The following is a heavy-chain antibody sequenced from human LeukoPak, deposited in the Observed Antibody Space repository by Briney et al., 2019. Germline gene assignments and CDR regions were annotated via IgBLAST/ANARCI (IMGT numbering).Heavy chain of an antibody. CDR1: GGTFSSYA. CDR3: ARGSGPYSSSWFDY. J-gene: IGHJ4*02. D-gene: IGHD6-13*01. V-gene: IGHV1-69*13. CDR2: IIPIFGTA. Sequence: GASVKVSCKASGGTFSSYAISWVRQAPGQGLEWMGGIIPIFGTANYAQKFQGRVTITADESTSTAYMELSSLRSEDTAVYYCARGSGPYSSSWFDYWGQGTLVTVSS.